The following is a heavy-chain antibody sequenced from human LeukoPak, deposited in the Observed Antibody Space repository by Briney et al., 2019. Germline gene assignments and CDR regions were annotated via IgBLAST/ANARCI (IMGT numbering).Heavy chain of an antibody. V-gene: IGHV4-34*01. D-gene: IGHD6-6*01. J-gene: IGHJ4*02. CDR1: GGSFSGYY. CDR3: ARDLYSSSTCLDY. Sequence: SETLSLTCAVYGGSFSGYYWSWIRQPPGKGLEWIGEINHSGSTNYNPSLKSRVTISVDTSKNQFSLKLSSVTAADTAVYYCARDLYSSSTCLDYWGQGTLVTVSS. CDR2: INHSGST.